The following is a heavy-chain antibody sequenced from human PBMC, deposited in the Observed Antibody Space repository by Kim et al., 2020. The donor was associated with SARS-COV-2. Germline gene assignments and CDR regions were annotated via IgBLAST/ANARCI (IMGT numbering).Heavy chain of an antibody. CDR2: IDSDGGST. Sequence: LSLTCAASGFTFSSYWMHWVRQTPGKGLVWVSRIDSDGGSTRYADSVKGRFTISRDNAKDTLYLQIDSLGAEDTGVYFCARNPYPYGSGSQSRTRFDFWGQGTLAT. CDR1: GFTFSSYW. J-gene: IGHJ4*02. D-gene: IGHD3-10*01. V-gene: IGHV3-74*01. CDR3: ARNPYPYGSGSQSRTRFDF.